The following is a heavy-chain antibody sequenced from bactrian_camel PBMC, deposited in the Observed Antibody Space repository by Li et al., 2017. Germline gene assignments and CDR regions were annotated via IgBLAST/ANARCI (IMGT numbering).Heavy chain of an antibody. CDR2: ISAGGGGT. V-gene: IGHV3-3*01. CDR1: DGRHC. Sequence: HVQLVESGGGSVQAGGSLRLSCVASLDGRHCMAWFRQAPGKEREGVAGISAGGGGTYYAESVKGRFTLTQDNGKNTVCLQMNGLKPEDTAMYYCAADHNRGCMGWPTFEYDYTGQGTQVTVS. D-gene: IGHD3*01. CDR3: AADHNRGCMGWPTFEYDY. J-gene: IGHJ4*01.